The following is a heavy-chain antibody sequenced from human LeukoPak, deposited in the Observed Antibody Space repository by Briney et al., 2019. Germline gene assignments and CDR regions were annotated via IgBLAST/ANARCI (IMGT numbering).Heavy chain of an antibody. D-gene: IGHD2-15*01. V-gene: IGHV1-8*01. Sequence: ASVKVSCKASGYTFTSYDINWVRQATGQGLEWMGWMNPNSGNTGYAQKFQGRVTMTRNTSISTAYMELSSLRSEDTAVYYCAREAVVPYYCYMDVWGKGTTVTVSS. CDR1: GYTFTSYD. CDR2: MNPNSGNT. CDR3: AREAVVPYYCYMDV. J-gene: IGHJ6*03.